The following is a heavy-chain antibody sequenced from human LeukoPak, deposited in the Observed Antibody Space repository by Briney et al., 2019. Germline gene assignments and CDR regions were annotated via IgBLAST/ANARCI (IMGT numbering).Heavy chain of an antibody. D-gene: IGHD3-10*01. Sequence: GGSLRLSCAASGFTFSSYAMHWVRQAPGKGLEWVAVISYDGSNKYYADSVKGRFTISRDNSKNTLYLQMNSLRAEDTAVYCCAREGRYFNGMDVWGQGTTVTVSS. CDR1: GFTFSSYA. J-gene: IGHJ6*02. CDR3: AREGRYFNGMDV. CDR2: ISYDGSNK. V-gene: IGHV3-30*04.